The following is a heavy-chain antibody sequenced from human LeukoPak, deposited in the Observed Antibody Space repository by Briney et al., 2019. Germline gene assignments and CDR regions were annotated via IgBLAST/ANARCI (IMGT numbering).Heavy chain of an antibody. D-gene: IGHD3-3*01. CDR1: GFTFSSYA. J-gene: IGHJ4*02. CDR2: ISSNGGST. Sequence: PGGSLRLSCAASGFTFSSYAMHWVRQAPGKGLEYVSAISSNGGSTYYANSVKGRFTISRDNSKNSLYLQMNSLRAEDTAVYYCATYYDFWSGYEYLRYFDYWGQGTLVTVSS. V-gene: IGHV3-64*01. CDR3: ATYYDFWSGYEYLRYFDY.